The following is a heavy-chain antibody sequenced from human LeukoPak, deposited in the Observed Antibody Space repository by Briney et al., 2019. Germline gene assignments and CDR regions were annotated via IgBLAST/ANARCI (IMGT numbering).Heavy chain of an antibody. D-gene: IGHD6-19*01. J-gene: IGHJ4*02. CDR1: GFTVSSNY. CDR3: ARDRSSGWYLFDY. Sequence: GGSLRLSCAVSGFTVSSNYMSWVRQAPGKGLEWVSIIYNGGSTYYADSVKGRFTTSRDNSKNTLYLQMNSLRAEDTAVYFCARDRSSGWYLFDYWGQGTLVTVSS. CDR2: IYNGGST. V-gene: IGHV3-53*01.